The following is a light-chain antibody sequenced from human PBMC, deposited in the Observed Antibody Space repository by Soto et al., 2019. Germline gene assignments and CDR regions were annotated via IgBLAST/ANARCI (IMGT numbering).Light chain of an antibody. CDR1: QSVSSY. CDR2: DAS. CDR3: QQYGSSGT. Sequence: EIVLTQSPATLSLSPGETATLSCRASQSVSSYLAWYQQKPGQAPRLLIYDASNRATGIPARLSGSGSGTDVTLTIRRLEPEDFAVYYCQQYGSSGTFGQGTKVDIK. J-gene: IGKJ1*01. V-gene: IGKV3-11*01.